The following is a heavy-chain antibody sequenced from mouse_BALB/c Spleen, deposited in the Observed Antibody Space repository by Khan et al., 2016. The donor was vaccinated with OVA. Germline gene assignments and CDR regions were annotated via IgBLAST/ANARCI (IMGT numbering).Heavy chain of an antibody. J-gene: IGHJ3*01. Sequence: EVELVEAGGDLVKPGGSLKLSCAASGFTFSTYGMSWVRQTPDKRLEWVATISSGGSYTYYPDSVKGRFTISRDNAKNTLYLKMSSLKSEDTAMYYCARLAYYYNSEGFAYWGQGTLVTVSA. V-gene: IGHV5-6*01. CDR3: ARLAYYYNSEGFAY. CDR2: ISSGGSYT. CDR1: GFTFSTYG. D-gene: IGHD1-1*01.